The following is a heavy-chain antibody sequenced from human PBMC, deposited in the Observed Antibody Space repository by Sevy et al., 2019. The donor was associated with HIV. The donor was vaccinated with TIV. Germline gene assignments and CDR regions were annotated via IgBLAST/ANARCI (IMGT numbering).Heavy chain of an antibody. CDR3: AKEHDNSWFDP. V-gene: IGHV3-23*01. CDR1: GFTFNFYA. Sequence: GGSLRLSCAASGFTFNFYAMTWVRRAPGKGLEWVSSLTGSGSSTDYADSVKGRFTISRDNSKNTLYLQMNSLRAEDTAVYYCAKEHDNSWFDPWGQGTLVTVSS. D-gene: IGHD3-9*01. CDR2: LTGSGSST. J-gene: IGHJ5*02.